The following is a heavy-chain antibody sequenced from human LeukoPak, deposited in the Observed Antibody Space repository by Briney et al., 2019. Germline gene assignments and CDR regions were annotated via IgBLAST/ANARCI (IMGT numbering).Heavy chain of an antibody. V-gene: IGHV4-30-2*01. CDR2: IYHSGST. J-gene: IGHJ3*02. CDR3: ARGKGYSGYDFAFDI. Sequence: SETLSLTCAVPGGSISSGGYSWSWIRQPPGKGLEWIGYIYHSGSTYYNPSLKSRVTISVDRSKNQFSLKLSSVTAADTAVYYCARGKGYSGYDFAFDIWGQGTMVTVSS. D-gene: IGHD5-12*01. CDR1: GGSISSGGYS.